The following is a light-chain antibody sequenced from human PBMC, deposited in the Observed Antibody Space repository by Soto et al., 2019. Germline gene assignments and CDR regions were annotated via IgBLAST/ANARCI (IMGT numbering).Light chain of an antibody. Sequence: DIHLTHSPSPLSASVGDRVYITCRTSQDISSYLNWYQAKPGKAPKLLVYEASTLESGVPSRFSGSGSGTDFTLTINSLQPEDSATYYCKKSYGTPPFTFGRGNKVEI. CDR2: EAS. J-gene: IGKJ4*01. CDR1: QDISSY. V-gene: IGKV1-39*01. CDR3: KKSYGTPPFT.